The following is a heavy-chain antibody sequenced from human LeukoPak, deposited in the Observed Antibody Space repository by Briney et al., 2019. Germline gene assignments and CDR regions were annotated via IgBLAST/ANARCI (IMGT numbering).Heavy chain of an antibody. CDR1: GGSISSGDYY. Sequence: PSETLSLTCTVSGGSISSGDYYWSWIRQPPGKGLEWIGYIYYSGSTYYNPSLKSRVTISVDTSKNQFSLKLSSVTAADTAVYYCARDDFWSRPGDVWGKGTTVTVSS. CDR2: IYYSGST. J-gene: IGHJ6*04. D-gene: IGHD3-3*01. V-gene: IGHV4-30-4*08. CDR3: ARDDFWSRPGDV.